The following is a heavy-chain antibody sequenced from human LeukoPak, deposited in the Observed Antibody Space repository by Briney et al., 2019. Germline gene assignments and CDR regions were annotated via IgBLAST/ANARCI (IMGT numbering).Heavy chain of an antibody. J-gene: IGHJ4*02. D-gene: IGHD3-3*01. CDR3: ARDLCYDFWSGCLPFDY. Sequence: ASVKVSCKASGYTFTGYYIHWVRQAPGQGLEWMGWINPNNGGTNYAQNFQGRVTVTRDTSITTAYMELSRLRSDDTAVYYCARDLCYDFWSGCLPFDYWGQGTLVTVSS. CDR2: INPNNGGT. CDR1: GYTFTGYY. V-gene: IGHV1-2*02.